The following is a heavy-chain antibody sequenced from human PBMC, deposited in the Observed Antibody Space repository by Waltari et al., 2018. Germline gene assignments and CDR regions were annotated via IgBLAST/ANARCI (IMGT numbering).Heavy chain of an antibody. D-gene: IGHD3-16*01. CDR1: GHSFGGSG. V-gene: IGHV1-69*12. J-gene: IGHJ6*03. Sequence: HVQLVQSGAEVKTPGSSGTFSCKAAGHSFGGSGISWVGLAPGQGLEWMGVIIPMFGIPEYSQKFQERLTITADESTSTAYMELSSLSSEDTAIYYGARHELGISQYYYNMDVWGQGTTVTISS. CDR2: IIPMFGIP. CDR3: ARHELGISQYYYNMDV.